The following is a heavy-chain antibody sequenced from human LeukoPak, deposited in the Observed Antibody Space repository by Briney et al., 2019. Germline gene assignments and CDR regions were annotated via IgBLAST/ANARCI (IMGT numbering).Heavy chain of an antibody. CDR1: GFTFSSYS. D-gene: IGHD3-10*01. CDR3: ARVVLVRVVINRPIDY. V-gene: IGHV3-21*01. CDR2: ISSSSSYI. Sequence: GGSLRLSCAASGFTFSSYSMNWVRQAPGKGLEWVSSISSSSSYIYYADSVKGRFTISRDNAKNSLYLQMNSLRAEDTAVYYCARVVLVRVVINRPIDYWGQGTLVTVSS. J-gene: IGHJ4*02.